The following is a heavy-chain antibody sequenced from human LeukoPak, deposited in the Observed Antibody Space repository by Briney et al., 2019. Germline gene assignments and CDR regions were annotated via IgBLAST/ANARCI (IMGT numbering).Heavy chain of an antibody. CDR2: INHSGST. D-gene: IGHD4/OR15-4a*01. CDR1: GGSFSGYY. V-gene: IGHV4-34*01. Sequence: SETLSLTCAVYGGSFSGYYRSWIRQPPGKGLEWIGEINHSGSTNYNPSLKSRVTISVDTSKNQFSLKLSSVTAADTAVYYCARDARLIDYWGQGTLVTVSS. J-gene: IGHJ4*02. CDR3: ARDARLIDY.